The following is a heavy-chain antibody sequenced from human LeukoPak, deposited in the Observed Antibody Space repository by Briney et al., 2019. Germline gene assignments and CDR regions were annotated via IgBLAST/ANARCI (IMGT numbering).Heavy chain of an antibody. J-gene: IGHJ4*02. CDR2: MNPNSGNT. CDR3: ARGGYSGYDFGY. Sequence: WASVTVSCKASGYTFTSYDINWVRQATGQGLEWMGWMNPNSGNTGYAQKFQGRVTMTRNTSISTAYMELSSLRSEDTAVYYCARGGYSGYDFGYWGQGTLVTVSS. D-gene: IGHD5-12*01. V-gene: IGHV1-8*01. CDR1: GYTFTSYD.